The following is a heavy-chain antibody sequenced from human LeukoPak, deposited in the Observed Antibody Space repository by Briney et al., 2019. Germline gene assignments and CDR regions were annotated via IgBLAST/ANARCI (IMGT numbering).Heavy chain of an antibody. D-gene: IGHD1-1*01. CDR2: IYSGGSS. V-gene: IGHV3-53*01. CDR1: ELTVSSNY. J-gene: IGHJ4*02. Sequence: GGSLRLPCAASELTVSSNYMSWVRQAPGKGLEWVSVIYSGGSSYYADSVKGRFTISRDSSKNTLYLQMNSLRSEDTAVYYCARVSSTNWPDYFDYWGQGTLVTVSA. CDR3: ARVSSTNWPDYFDY.